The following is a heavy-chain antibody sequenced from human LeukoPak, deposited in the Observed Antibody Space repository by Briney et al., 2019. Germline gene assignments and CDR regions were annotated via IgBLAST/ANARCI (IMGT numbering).Heavy chain of an antibody. Sequence: ASVKVSCKASGYTFTANYMHWVRQAPGQGLEWMGWIDPKSGGTNYARQFQGRVTMTRDTSINTAYMELRWLRSDDTAVYYCARDSAPASTPGIINWSDPWGQGTLVSVSS. D-gene: IGHD3-10*01. CDR2: IDPKSGGT. CDR1: GYTFTANY. J-gene: IGHJ5*02. CDR3: ARDSAPASTPGIINWSDP. V-gene: IGHV1-2*02.